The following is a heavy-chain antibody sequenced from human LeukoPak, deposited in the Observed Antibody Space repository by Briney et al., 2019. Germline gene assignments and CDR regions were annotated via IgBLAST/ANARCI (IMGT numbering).Heavy chain of an antibody. CDR3: ARESMGGPDDAFDI. V-gene: IGHV1-69*05. CDR2: IIPIFGTA. D-gene: IGHD1-14*01. J-gene: IGHJ3*02. Sequence: SVKVSCKASGGTFSSYAISWVRQAPGQGLEWMGRIIPIFGTANYAQKFQGRATITTDESTSTAYMELSSLRSEDTAVYYCARESMGGPDDAFDIWGQGTMVTVSS. CDR1: GGTFSSYA.